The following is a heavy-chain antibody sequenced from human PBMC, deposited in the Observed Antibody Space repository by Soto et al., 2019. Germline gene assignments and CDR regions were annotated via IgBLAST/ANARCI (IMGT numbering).Heavy chain of an antibody. CDR3: ATGPGRRSPFAGTLYYDY. CDR1: GGTFSSDA. CDR2: IIPIFGTA. Sequence: SVKVSCKASGGTFSSDAISWVRQAPGQGLGWMGGIIPIFGTANYAQKFQGRVTITADESTSTAYMELSSLRSEATAVYYCATGPGRRSPFAGTLYYDYWGDGILVTDS. V-gene: IGHV1-69*13. D-gene: IGHD1-1*01. J-gene: IGHJ4*01.